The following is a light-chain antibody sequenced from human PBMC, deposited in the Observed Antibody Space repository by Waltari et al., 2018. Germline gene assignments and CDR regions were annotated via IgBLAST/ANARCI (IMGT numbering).Light chain of an antibody. CDR3: QAWDGSSSTVV. V-gene: IGLV3-1*01. CDR1: KLSAKY. J-gene: IGLJ2*01. CDR2: EDD. Sequence: SYEVTQPPSVPVSPGQTASITCSGDKLSAKYVSWYQQKPGQSPVVVIYEDDDRPSGIPERFSGSNFGNTATLTISGTQAMDEADYYCQAWDGSSSTVVFGGGTKVIVL.